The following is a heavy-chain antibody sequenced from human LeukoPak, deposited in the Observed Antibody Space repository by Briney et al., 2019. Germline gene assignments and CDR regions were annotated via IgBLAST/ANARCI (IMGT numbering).Heavy chain of an antibody. CDR2: IYYSGST. V-gene: IGHV4-39*07. D-gene: IGHD3-16*01. J-gene: IGHJ3*02. CDR3: ANVFTHDAFDI. CDR1: GGAISGSSYY. Sequence: SETLSLTCTVSGGAISGSSYYWGWIRQPPGKGLEWIGSIYYSGSTYYNPSLKSRVTISVDTSKNQFSLKLSSVTAADTAVYYCANVFTHDAFDIWGQGTMVTVSS.